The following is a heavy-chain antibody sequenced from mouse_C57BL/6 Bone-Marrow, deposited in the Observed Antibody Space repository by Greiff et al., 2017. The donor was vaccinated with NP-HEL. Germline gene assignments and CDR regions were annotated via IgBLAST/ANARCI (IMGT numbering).Heavy chain of an antibody. D-gene: IGHD3-2*02. V-gene: IGHV1-80*01. CDR1: GYAFSSYG. CDR2: IYPGDGDT. CDR3: AGSAQFRPGSWFAY. Sequence: VQLQQSGAELVKPGASVKISCKASGYAFSSYGMNWVKQRPGKGLEWIGQIYPGDGDTNYNGKFKGKATLTADKSSSTAYVQLSSLTSEDSAVYFCAGSAQFRPGSWFAYWGQGTLVTVSA. J-gene: IGHJ3*01.